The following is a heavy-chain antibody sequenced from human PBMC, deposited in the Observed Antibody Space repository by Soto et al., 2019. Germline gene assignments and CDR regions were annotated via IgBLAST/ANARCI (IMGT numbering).Heavy chain of an antibody. CDR3: ARESFAGLGAFVYYYFDY. Sequence: GESLKISCAASGFTFSSYAMHWVRQAPGKGLEWVAVISYDGSNKYYADSVKGRFTISRDNSKNTLYLQMNSLRAEDTAVYYCARESFAGLGAFVYYYFDYWGQGTLVTVSS. J-gene: IGHJ4*02. D-gene: IGHD7-27*01. CDR1: GFTFSSYA. CDR2: ISYDGSNK. V-gene: IGHV3-30*04.